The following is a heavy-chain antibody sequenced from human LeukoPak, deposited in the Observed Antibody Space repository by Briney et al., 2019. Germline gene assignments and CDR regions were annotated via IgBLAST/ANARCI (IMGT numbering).Heavy chain of an antibody. CDR3: AGDLFYDFWSGSYDY. J-gene: IGHJ4*02. Sequence: ASVKVSCKASGYTFTGYYMHWVRQAPGQGLEWMGWINPNSGGTNYAQKFQGRVTMTRDTSISTAYMELSRLRSDDTAVYYCAGDLFYDFWSGSYDYWGQGTLVTVSS. V-gene: IGHV1-2*02. CDR2: INPNSGGT. D-gene: IGHD3-3*01. CDR1: GYTFTGYY.